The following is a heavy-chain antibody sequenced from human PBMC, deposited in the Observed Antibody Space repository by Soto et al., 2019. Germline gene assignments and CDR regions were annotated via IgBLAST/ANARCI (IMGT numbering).Heavy chain of an antibody. CDR2: IDYDGTTT. V-gene: IGHV3-74*01. D-gene: IGHD6-13*01. J-gene: IGHJ4*02. CDR3: ARGPRPSSAGTGAY. Sequence: PGGSLRLSCAASGFAFDSYWMHWVRQVPGEGPVWVSRIDYDGTTTAYADSVKGRFTISRDNTKNTLYLQMNGLRAEDTAVYYCARGPRPSSAGTGAYWGQGTLVTVSS. CDR1: GFAFDSYW.